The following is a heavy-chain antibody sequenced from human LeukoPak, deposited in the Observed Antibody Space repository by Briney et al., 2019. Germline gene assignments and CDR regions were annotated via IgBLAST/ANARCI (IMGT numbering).Heavy chain of an antibody. V-gene: IGHV3-74*01. CDR2: INSDGSST. CDR1: GFTFSSYW. D-gene: IGHD6-6*01. CDR3: ASLAARKNFDY. Sequence: GGSLRLSCAASGFTFSSYWMPWVRQAPGKGLVWVSRINSDGSSTSYADSVKGRFTISRDNAKNTLYLQMNSLRAEDTAVYYCASLAARKNFDYWGQGTLVTVSS. J-gene: IGHJ4*02.